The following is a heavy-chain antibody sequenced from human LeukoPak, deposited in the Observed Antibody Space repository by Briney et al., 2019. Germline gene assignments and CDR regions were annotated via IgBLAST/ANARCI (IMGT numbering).Heavy chain of an antibody. CDR3: ARDVSGSSSWSDFDY. J-gene: IGHJ4*02. CDR2: IYSGGST. D-gene: IGHD6-13*01. Sequence: GGSLRLSCAASGFTVSSNYMSWVRQAPGKGLGWVSVIYSGGSTFYADSVRGRFTISRDNSKNTLYLQMNSLRAEDTAVYYCARDVSGSSSWSDFDYWGQGTLVTVSS. CDR1: GFTVSSNY. V-gene: IGHV3-66*01.